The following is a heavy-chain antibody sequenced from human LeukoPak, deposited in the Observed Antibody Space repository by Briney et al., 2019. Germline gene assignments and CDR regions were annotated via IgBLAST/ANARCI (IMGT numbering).Heavy chain of an antibody. CDR3: AKARLVRGVIMTPFYFDF. V-gene: IGHV3-23*01. J-gene: IGHJ4*02. D-gene: IGHD3-10*01. Sequence: PGGSLRLPCAASGFIFSSYAMSWGRQAPGKGLEWVSALTGSGDSTYYADSVKGRVTVSRDNSKNTLYLRMNSLRAEDTAVHYCAKARLVRGVIMTPFYFDFWGQGTLVTLSS. CDR2: LTGSGDST. CDR1: GFIFSSYA.